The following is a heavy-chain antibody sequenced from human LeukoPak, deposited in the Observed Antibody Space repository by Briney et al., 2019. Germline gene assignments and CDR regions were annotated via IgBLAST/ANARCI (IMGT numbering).Heavy chain of an antibody. Sequence: SETLSLTCAVYGGSFSGYYWSWIRQPPGKGLEWIGEINHSGSTNYNPSLKSRVTISVDTSKNQFSLKLSSVTAADTAVYYCARGPSSGFDYWGQGTLVTVSS. V-gene: IGHV4-34*01. CDR3: ARGPSSGFDY. CDR2: INHSGST. D-gene: IGHD3-22*01. J-gene: IGHJ4*02. CDR1: GGSFSGYY.